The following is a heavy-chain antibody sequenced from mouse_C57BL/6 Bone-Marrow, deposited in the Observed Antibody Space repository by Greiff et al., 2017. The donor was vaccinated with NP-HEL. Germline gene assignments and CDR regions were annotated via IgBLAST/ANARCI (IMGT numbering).Heavy chain of an antibody. D-gene: IGHD2-3*01. CDR1: GFTFSSYA. Sequence: EVQLVESGGGLVKPGGSLKLSCAASGFTFSSYAMSWVRQTPEKRLEWVATISDGGSYTYYPDNVKGRFTISRDNAKNNLYLQMSHLKSEDTAMYYCARGWLLRENYAMDYWGQGTSVTVSS. CDR3: ARGWLLRENYAMDY. J-gene: IGHJ4*01. CDR2: ISDGGSYT. V-gene: IGHV5-4*01.